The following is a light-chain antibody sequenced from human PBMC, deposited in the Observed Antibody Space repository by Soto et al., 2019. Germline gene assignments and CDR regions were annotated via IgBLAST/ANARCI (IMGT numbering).Light chain of an antibody. CDR1: KLGDKY. J-gene: IGLJ1*01. CDR3: QAWDSSTGV. CDR2: QDS. Sequence: SYELTPPPSVSVSPGQTASITCSGDKLGDKYACWYQQKPGQSPVLVIYQDSKRPSGIPERFSGSNSGNTATLTISGTQAMDEADYYCQAWDSSTGVFGTGTKLTVL. V-gene: IGLV3-1*01.